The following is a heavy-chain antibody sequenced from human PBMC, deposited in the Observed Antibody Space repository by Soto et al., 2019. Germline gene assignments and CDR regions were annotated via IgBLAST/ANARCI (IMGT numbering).Heavy chain of an antibody. CDR2: ISAYNGNT. CDR3: ARVDCGGDCYSAYHFEY. CDR1: GYTFTSYG. J-gene: IGHJ4*02. Sequence: GASVKVSCKASGYTFTSYGISWVRQAPGQGLEWMGWISAYNGNTNYAQKLQGRVTMTTDTSTSTAYMELRSLRSDDTAVYYCARVDCGGDCYSAYHFEYWGQGTLVTVSS. V-gene: IGHV1-18*04. D-gene: IGHD2-21*02.